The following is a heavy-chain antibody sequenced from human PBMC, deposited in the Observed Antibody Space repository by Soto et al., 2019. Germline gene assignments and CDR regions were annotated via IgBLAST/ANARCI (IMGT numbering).Heavy chain of an antibody. CDR3: ARERISWCSSGWGRRAYFDY. CDR1: GFTFSSYA. D-gene: IGHD6-19*01. J-gene: IGHJ4*02. V-gene: IGHV3-30-3*01. Sequence: PGGSLGLSCAASGFTFSSYAMHWVRQAPGKGLEWVAAISYDGSNKYYADSVKGRFTISRDNSKNTLYLQMNSLRAEDTVVYYFARERISWCSSGWGRRAYFDYWGQGTLVTVSS. CDR2: ISYDGSNK.